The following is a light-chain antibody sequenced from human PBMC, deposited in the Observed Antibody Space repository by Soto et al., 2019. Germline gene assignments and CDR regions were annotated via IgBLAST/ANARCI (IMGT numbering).Light chain of an antibody. J-gene: IGLJ2*01. V-gene: IGLV4-60*02. CDR2: LEGSGSY. Sequence: QLVLTQSSSASASLGSSVKLTCTLSSGHSSYIIAWHQQKPGKATRYLMKLEGSGSYNKGSGVPDRFSGSSSGADRYLTISNLQFEDEADYYCETWDSNTRVFGGGTQLTVL. CDR3: ETWDSNTRV. CDR1: SGHSSYI.